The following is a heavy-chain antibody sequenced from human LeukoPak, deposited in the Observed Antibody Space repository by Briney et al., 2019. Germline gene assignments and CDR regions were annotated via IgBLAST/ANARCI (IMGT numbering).Heavy chain of an antibody. CDR2: VHPDTGYA. CDR1: GYPFTTYE. D-gene: IGHD1-14*01. CDR3: ARGPRNDP. J-gene: IGHJ5*02. Sequence: ASVKVSCKTSGYPFTTYEINWVRQAAGQGLEWMGWVHPDTGYADYAQKFQGRVTMTSDTSISTAYLELSSLRSDDTAVYFCARGPRNDPWGQGTLVTVSS. V-gene: IGHV1-8*01.